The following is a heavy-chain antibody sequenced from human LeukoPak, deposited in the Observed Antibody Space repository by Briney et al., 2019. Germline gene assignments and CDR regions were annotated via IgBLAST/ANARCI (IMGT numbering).Heavy chain of an antibody. V-gene: IGHV3-13*04. CDR2: TAITGNT. Sequence: GGSLRLSCAASGFIFSSYDMHWVRQATGKGLEWVSSTAITGNTYYSGSVKGRFTISRENAKNSLYLQMNSLRAGDTAVYYCARGLTGGLDSWGQGTLVTVSS. CDR3: ARGLTGGLDS. D-gene: IGHD1-26*01. J-gene: IGHJ5*01. CDR1: GFIFSSYD.